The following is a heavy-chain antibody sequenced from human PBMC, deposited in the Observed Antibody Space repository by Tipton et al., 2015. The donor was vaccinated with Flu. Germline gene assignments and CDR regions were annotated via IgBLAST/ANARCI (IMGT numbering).Heavy chain of an antibody. Sequence: SLRLSCAASGFTFSSYWMSWVRQAPGKGLEWVANIKQDGSERYYVDSVKGRFTISRDNAKNSLYLQMNSLRAEDTAVYYCARDRTFGDAFDIWGQGTMVTVSS. V-gene: IGHV3-7*01. CDR1: GFTFSSYW. D-gene: IGHD3-16*01. CDR2: IKQDGSER. J-gene: IGHJ3*02. CDR3: ARDRTFGDAFDI.